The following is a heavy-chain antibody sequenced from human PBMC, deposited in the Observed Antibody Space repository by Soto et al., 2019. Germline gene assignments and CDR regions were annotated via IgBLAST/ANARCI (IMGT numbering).Heavy chain of an antibody. V-gene: IGHV4-34*01. J-gene: IGHJ4*02. CDR1: GGSFSGYY. D-gene: IGHD6-19*01. CDR2: INHSGST. Sequence: SETLSLTCAVYGGSFSGYYWSWIRQPPGKGLEWIGEINHSGSTNYNPSLKSRVTISVDTSKNQFSLKLSSVTAADTAVYYCARYGLYSSGWYDYWGQGTLVTVSS. CDR3: ARYGLYSSGWYDY.